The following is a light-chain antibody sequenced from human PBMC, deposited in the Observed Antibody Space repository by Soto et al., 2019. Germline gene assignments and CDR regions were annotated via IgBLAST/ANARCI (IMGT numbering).Light chain of an antibody. V-gene: IGLV2-11*01. CDR2: DVT. CDR1: SSDVGAYIY. Sequence: QSVLAQPRSVSGSPGQSVTFSCTGTSSDVGAYIYVSWYQQHPGKAPKLIIYDVTKRPSGVPDRFSGSKSGNTASLTISGLQAEDEADYYCCSYAGSYTHVFGTGTKVTVL. CDR3: CSYAGSYTHV. J-gene: IGLJ1*01.